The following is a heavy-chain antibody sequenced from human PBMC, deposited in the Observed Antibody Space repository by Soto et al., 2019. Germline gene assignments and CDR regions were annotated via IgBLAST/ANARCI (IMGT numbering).Heavy chain of an antibody. CDR3: ARDSVAAAGRYYYGMDV. V-gene: IGHV4-59*01. J-gene: IGHJ6*02. CDR1: GGSISSYY. D-gene: IGHD6-13*01. CDR2: IYYSGST. Sequence: SETLSLTCAVSGGSISSYYWSWIRQPRGKGLEWIGYIYYSGSTNYNPSLKSRVTISVDTSKNQFSLKLSSVTAADTAVYYCARDSVAAAGRYYYGMDVWGQGTTVTVSS.